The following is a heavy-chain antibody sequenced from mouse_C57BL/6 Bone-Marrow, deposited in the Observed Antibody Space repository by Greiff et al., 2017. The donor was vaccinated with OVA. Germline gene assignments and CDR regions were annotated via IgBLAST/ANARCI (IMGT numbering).Heavy chain of an antibody. J-gene: IGHJ2*01. CDR3: AKRVRRSYYFDY. V-gene: IGHV1-18*01. Sequence: VQLQQSGPELVKPGASVKIPCKASGYTFTDYNMDWVKQSPGKSLEWIGDINPNNGGTIYNQKFKGKATLTVDKSSSTAYMELRSLTSEDTAVYYCAKRVRRSYYFDYWGQGTTLTVSS. CDR2: INPNNGGT. D-gene: IGHD2-14*01. CDR1: GYTFTDYN.